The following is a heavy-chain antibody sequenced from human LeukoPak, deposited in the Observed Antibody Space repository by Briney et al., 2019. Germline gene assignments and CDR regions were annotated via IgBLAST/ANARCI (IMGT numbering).Heavy chain of an antibody. V-gene: IGHV3-30*18. CDR2: ISYDGSNK. J-gene: IGHJ4*02. Sequence: GGSLRLSCAASGFTFSSYGMHWVRQAPGKGLEWVAVISYDGSNKYYADSVNGQFTISRDNSKNTLYLQMNSLRAEDTAVYYCAKLPSPYYDILTGYYDNINWGQGTLVTVSS. D-gene: IGHD3-9*01. CDR1: GFTFSSYG. CDR3: AKLPSPYYDILTGYYDNIN.